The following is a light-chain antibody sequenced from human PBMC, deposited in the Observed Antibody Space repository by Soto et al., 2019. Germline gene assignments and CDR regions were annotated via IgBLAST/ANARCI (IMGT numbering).Light chain of an antibody. CDR2: GAS. CDR1: QSLSSN. V-gene: IGKV3-15*01. J-gene: IGKJ4*01. Sequence: EIVMTQSPATLSVSPGERATLSCRASQSLSSNLAWYQQKPGQAPRLLIYGASTRATGIPARFSGIVSGTEFTITISSLQSEDGTVYDGQQYNNWPLTFGGGTKVDIK. CDR3: QQYNNWPLT.